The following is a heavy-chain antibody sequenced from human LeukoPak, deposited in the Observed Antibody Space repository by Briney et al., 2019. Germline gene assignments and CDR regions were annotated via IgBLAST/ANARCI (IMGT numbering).Heavy chain of an antibody. CDR2: ISSSSSYI. Sequence: GGSLRLSCAASGFTFSSYSMNWVRQAPGKGLEWVSSISSSSSYIYYADSVKGRFTISRDNAKNPLYLQMNSLRAEDTAVYYCARGGDSSGRAFDIWGQGTMVTVSS. J-gene: IGHJ3*02. CDR1: GFTFSSYS. V-gene: IGHV3-21*01. CDR3: ARGGDSSGRAFDI. D-gene: IGHD3-22*01.